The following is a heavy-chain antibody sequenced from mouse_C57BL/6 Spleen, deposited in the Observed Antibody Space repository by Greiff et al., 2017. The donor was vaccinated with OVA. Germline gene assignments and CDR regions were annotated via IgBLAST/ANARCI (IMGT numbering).Heavy chain of an antibody. V-gene: IGHV5-17*01. D-gene: IGHD1-1*01. CDR1: GFTFSDYG. J-gene: IGHJ4*01. CDR2: ISSGSSTI. Sequence: DVHLVESGGGLVKPGGSLKLSCAASGFTFSDYGMHWVRQAPEKGLEWVAYISSGSSTIYYADTVKGRFTISRDNAKNTLFLQMTSLRSEDTAMYYCARKTTVVPYAMDYWGQGTSVTVSS. CDR3: ARKTTVVPYAMDY.